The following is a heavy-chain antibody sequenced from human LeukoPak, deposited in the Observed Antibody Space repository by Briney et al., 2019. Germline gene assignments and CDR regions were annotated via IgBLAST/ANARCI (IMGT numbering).Heavy chain of an antibody. CDR3: TREAAAVIDH. J-gene: IGHJ4*02. Sequence: GGSLRLSCAASGFTFSTYWMSWVRQAPGKGLEWVANIKQDGSEKYYLDSVKGRFTISRDNAKNSLYLQMNSLRAEDTAVYFCTREAAAVIDHWGRGSLVSVSS. CDR1: GFTFSTYW. V-gene: IGHV3-7*01. D-gene: IGHD6-25*01. CDR2: IKQDGSEK.